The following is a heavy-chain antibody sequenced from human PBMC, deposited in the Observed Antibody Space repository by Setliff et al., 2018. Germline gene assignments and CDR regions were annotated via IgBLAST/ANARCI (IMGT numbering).Heavy chain of an antibody. CDR3: ARTTGSTHNWFDP. CDR1: GGSFSSFY. CDR2: INHSGTT. D-gene: IGHD1-1*01. V-gene: IGHV4-34*01. J-gene: IGHJ5*02. Sequence: PSETLSLTCAVYGGSFSSFYWSWIRQPPGKGLEWIGEINHSGTTNYNPSLKSRVTISVDTSKNQFSLKVSSVTAADTAVYYCARTTGSTHNWFDPWGPGTLVTVSS.